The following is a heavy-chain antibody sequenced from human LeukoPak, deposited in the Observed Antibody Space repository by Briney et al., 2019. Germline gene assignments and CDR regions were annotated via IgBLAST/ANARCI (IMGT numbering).Heavy chain of an antibody. D-gene: IGHD6-19*01. CDR3: ARGAQAVAASLDY. CDR2: IWYDGSNK. Sequence: QPGGSLRLSCAASGFTFSNFGMHWVRQAPGKGLEWVAMIWYDGSNKYYVDSVKGRFAISRDNSRNTVYLQMNSLRAEDSAVYYCARGAQAVAASLDYWGQGTLVTVSS. V-gene: IGHV3-33*01. J-gene: IGHJ4*02. CDR1: GFTFSNFG.